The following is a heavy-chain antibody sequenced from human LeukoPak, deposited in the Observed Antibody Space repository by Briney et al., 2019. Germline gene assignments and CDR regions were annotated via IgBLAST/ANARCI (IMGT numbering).Heavy chain of an antibody. J-gene: IGHJ4*02. D-gene: IGHD3-3*01. CDR1: GFTFSTYA. V-gene: IGHV3-23*01. Sequence: GGSLRLSCGASGFTFSTYAMSWVRQAPGKGLEWVSAISGSRGSTYYTDSVKGRFTISRDNSKNTLYLQMNSLRAEDTAVYYCAKDRFGSFYYFDYWGQGNLVTVSS. CDR2: ISGSRGST. CDR3: AKDRFGSFYYFDY.